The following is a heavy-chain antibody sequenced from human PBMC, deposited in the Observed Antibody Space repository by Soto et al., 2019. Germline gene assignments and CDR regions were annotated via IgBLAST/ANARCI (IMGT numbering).Heavy chain of an antibody. Sequence: EVQLLESGGGLVQPGGSLRLSCAASGFNFTNYGMTWVRQAPGKGLEWVSAISGSGGSTYYADSVKGRFTISRDNSKNTLYLQMNSLRVEDTAVYSCAREPRHWYFDLWGRGTLVTASS. CDR3: AREPRHWYFDL. J-gene: IGHJ2*01. CDR1: GFNFTNYG. CDR2: ISGSGGST. V-gene: IGHV3-23*01.